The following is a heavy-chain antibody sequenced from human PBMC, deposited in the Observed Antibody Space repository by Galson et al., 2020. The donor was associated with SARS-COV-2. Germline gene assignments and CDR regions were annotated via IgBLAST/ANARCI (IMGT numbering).Heavy chain of an antibody. CDR3: ARGPYTGYDWSSRDYFYPYRDV. CDR2: MYTSGNT. V-gene: IGHV4-61*02. CDR1: GGSIGSGSYH. J-gene: IGHJ6*03. Sequence: SETLSLTCTVSGGSIGSGSYHWTWIRQSAGKGLEWIGRMYTSGNTNYNPALKSRVNISVDTSKTQFRLKLTSVNAADTAVYYCARGPYTGYDWSSRDYFYPYRDVWGKGTTVTISS. D-gene: IGHD5-12*01.